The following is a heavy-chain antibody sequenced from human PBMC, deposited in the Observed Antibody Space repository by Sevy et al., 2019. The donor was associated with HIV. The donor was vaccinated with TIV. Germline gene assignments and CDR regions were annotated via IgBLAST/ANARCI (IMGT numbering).Heavy chain of an antibody. CDR1: GYTFTSYD. CDR3: ARVYGARDYYYGMDV. Sequence: ASVKVSCKASGYTFTSYDINWVRQATGQGLEWMGWTNPNSGNTGYAQKFQGRVTMTRNTSISTAYMELSSLRSEDTAVYYCARVYGARDYYYGMDVWGQGTTVTVSS. CDR2: TNPNSGNT. D-gene: IGHD4-17*01. J-gene: IGHJ6*02. V-gene: IGHV1-8*01.